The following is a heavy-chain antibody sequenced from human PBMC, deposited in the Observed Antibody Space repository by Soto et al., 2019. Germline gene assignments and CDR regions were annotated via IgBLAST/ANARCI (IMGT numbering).Heavy chain of an antibody. CDR2: IYYSGST. J-gene: IGHJ4*02. D-gene: IGHD3-3*01. CDR1: GGSISSSSYY. Sequence: PSETLSLTCTVSGGSISSSSYYWGWIRQPPGKGLEWIGSIYYSGSTYYNPSLKSRVTISVDTSKNQFSLKLSSVTAADTAVYYCASYDFWSGYYLYWGQGTLVTVSS. CDR3: ASYDFWSGYYLY. V-gene: IGHV4-39*01.